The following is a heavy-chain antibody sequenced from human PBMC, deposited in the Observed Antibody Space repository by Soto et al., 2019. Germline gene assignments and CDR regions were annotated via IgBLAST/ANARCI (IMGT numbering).Heavy chain of an antibody. CDR1: GGSISSGGYY. Sequence: QVQLQESGPGLVKPSQTLSLTCTVSGGSISSGGYYWSWIRQHPGKGLEFIGYIFSSGGTYYNPSLTSRVTISVDTSKNQLSLRLRSVSAADTALYYCARLWTGYYNDRPTSFDYWGQGTLVTVSS. J-gene: IGHJ4*02. V-gene: IGHV4-31*03. CDR3: ARLWTGYYNDRPTSFDY. CDR2: IFSSGGT. D-gene: IGHD3-9*01.